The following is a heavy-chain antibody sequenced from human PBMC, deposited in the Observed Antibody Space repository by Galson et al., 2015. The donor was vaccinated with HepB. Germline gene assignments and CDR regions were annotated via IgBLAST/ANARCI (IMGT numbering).Heavy chain of an antibody. D-gene: IGHD3-16*02. CDR1: GFTFSAYA. CDR2: TPTDGSTE. V-gene: IGHV3-30-3*01. CDR3: AREGKSDYVWGTYRPGGAFDI. Sequence: LRLSCAASGFTFSAYAIHWLRQAPGTGLEWVGVTPTDGSTEYYGDSVKGRFTISRDDSTSTVSLQMDSLRHEDTAIYYCAREGKSDYVWGTYRPGGAFDIWGQGTVVTVSS. J-gene: IGHJ3*02.